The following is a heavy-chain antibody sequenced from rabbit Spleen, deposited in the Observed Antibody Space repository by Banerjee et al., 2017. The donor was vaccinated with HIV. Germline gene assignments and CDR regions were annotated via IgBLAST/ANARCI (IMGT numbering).Heavy chain of an antibody. J-gene: IGHJ4*01. CDR2: INVATGKP. D-gene: IGHD4-2*01. V-gene: IGHV1S45*01. CDR3: ARDAAGREDFNL. CDR1: GFSFGDRDV. Sequence: EQLEESGGDLVKPEGSLTLTCTASGFSFGDRDVMCWVRQAPGKGLEWIACINVATGKPVYATWAKGRFTISRTSSTTVTLRMTSLTAADTATYFCARDAAGREDFNLWGPGTLVTVS.